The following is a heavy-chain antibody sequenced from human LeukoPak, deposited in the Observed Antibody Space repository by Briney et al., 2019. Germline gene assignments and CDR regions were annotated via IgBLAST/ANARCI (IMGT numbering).Heavy chain of an antibody. CDR1: GGSFSGYY. V-gene: IGHV4-34*01. D-gene: IGHD3-10*01. CDR3: ARLRGYYGSGSYLSYYYCGMDV. J-gene: IGHJ6*02. Sequence: PSETLSLTCAVYGGSFSGYYWSWIRQPPGKGLEWIGEINHSGSTNYNPSLKSRVTISVDTSKNQFSLKLSSVTAADTAVYYCARLRGYYGSGSYLSYYYCGMDVWGQGTTVTVSS. CDR2: INHSGST.